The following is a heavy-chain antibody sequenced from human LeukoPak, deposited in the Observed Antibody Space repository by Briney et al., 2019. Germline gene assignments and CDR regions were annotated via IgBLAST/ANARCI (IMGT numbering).Heavy chain of an antibody. CDR2: INPNNGDT. D-gene: IGHD2-8*01. J-gene: IGHJ4*02. CDR1: GYTFTGYH. Sequence: ASVTVSFKASGYTFTGYHIHWVRQAPGQGLEWMGWINPNNGDTKYAQKFNGRVTMTRDTSISTAYMEMSRLRSDDTAVYYCARVQGYCTDGRCLFWGQGTLVTVSS. CDR3: ARVQGYCTDGRCLF. V-gene: IGHV1-2*02.